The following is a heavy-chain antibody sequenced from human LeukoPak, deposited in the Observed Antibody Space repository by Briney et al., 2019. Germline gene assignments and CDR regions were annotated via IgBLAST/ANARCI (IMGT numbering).Heavy chain of an antibody. J-gene: IGHJ4*02. CDR3: ARGRGY. Sequence: SETLSLTCTVSGGSISPYYWSWIRQPPGKGLEWIGEINHSGSTNYNPSLKSRVTISVDTSKNQFSLKLSSVTAADTAVYYCARGRGYWGQGTLVTVSS. CDR2: INHSGST. CDR1: GGSISPYY. D-gene: IGHD3-10*01. V-gene: IGHV4-34*01.